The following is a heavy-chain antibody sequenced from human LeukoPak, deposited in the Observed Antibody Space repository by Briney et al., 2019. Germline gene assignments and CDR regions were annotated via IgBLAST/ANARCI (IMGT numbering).Heavy chain of an antibody. D-gene: IGHD1-26*01. CDR2: ISYHGSNT. J-gene: IGHJ4*02. Sequence: GRSLRLSCAASEFTFSNYAMHWVRQAPGKGLEWGAVISYHGSNTYYADSVKGRFTISRDNSKNTLFLQMNSLRADDTAVYFCARELPSRGYFDYWGQGTLVTVSS. V-gene: IGHV3-30*04. CDR1: EFTFSNYA. CDR3: ARELPSRGYFDY.